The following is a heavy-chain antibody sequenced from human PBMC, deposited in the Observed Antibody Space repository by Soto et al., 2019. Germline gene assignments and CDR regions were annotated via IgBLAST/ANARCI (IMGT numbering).Heavy chain of an antibody. CDR2: IIPIFGTA. J-gene: IGHJ4*02. D-gene: IGHD3-10*01. Sequence: SVKVSCKASGGTFSSYAISWVRQAPGQGLEWMGGIIPIFGTANYAQKFQGRVTITADESTSTAYMELSSLRSEDTAVYYCAAGIVSKDFRVDYWGQGTLVTVSS. CDR1: GGTFSSYA. CDR3: AAGIVSKDFRVDY. V-gene: IGHV1-69*13.